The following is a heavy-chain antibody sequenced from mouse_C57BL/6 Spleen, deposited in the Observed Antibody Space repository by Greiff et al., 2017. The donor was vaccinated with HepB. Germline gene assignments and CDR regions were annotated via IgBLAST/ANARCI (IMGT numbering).Heavy chain of an antibody. CDR1: GYTFTSYW. D-gene: IGHD2-2*01. CDR2: IYPGSGST. CDR3: ARGVSGYGGFDY. J-gene: IGHJ2*01. Sequence: QVQLKQPGAELVKPGASVKMSCKASGYTFTSYWITWVKQRPGQGLEWIGDIYPGSGSTNYNEKFKSKATLTVDTSSSTAYMQLSSLTSEDSAVYYCARGVSGYGGFDYWGQGTTLTVSS. V-gene: IGHV1-55*01.